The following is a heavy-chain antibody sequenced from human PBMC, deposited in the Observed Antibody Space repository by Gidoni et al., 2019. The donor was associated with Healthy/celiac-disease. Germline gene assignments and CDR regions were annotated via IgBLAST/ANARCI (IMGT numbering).Heavy chain of an antibody. D-gene: IGHD3-3*01. Sequence: QVQLQESGPGLVKPSETLSLTCTVSGGSISCYYWSWIRQPPGKGLEWIGYIYYSGSTNYNPSLKSRVTISVDTSKNQFSLKLSSVTAADTAVYYCARHSTTYYDFWSGYPNAFDIWGQGTMVTVSS. CDR2: IYYSGST. J-gene: IGHJ3*02. CDR1: GGSISCYY. CDR3: ARHSTTYYDFWSGYPNAFDI. V-gene: IGHV4-59*01.